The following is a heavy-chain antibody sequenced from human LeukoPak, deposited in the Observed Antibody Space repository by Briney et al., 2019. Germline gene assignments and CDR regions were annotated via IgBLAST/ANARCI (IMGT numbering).Heavy chain of an antibody. J-gene: IGHJ4*02. CDR3: AKSHYYDSSGYVDY. CDR1: GFTFRSYA. Sequence: GGSLRLACAASGFTFRSYAMSWVRQAPGKGLEWVSAISGSGSTYYADSVKGRFTISRDNSKNTLYLQMNSLRAEDTAVYYCAKSHYYDSSGYVDYWGQGTLVTVSS. CDR2: ISGSGST. V-gene: IGHV3-23*01. D-gene: IGHD3-22*01.